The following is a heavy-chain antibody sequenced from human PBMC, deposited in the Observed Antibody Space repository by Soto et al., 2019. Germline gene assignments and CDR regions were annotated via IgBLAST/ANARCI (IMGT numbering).Heavy chain of an antibody. V-gene: IGHV1-18*01. J-gene: IGHJ4*02. D-gene: IGHD3-22*01. CDR3: VRDTYYYHSSGPAPFEY. CDR2: ISGYNGNT. Sequence: QIQLVQSGTAVKRSWASVKVSCKTSGYSFTTYGLSWVRPSPGRGLEWVGWISGYNGNTNYAQKFQGTVILTTDTPTTTGYMEIESLSSDYAAVYYCVRDTYYYHSSGPAPFEYWGQGTQVTVSS. CDR1: GYSFTTYG.